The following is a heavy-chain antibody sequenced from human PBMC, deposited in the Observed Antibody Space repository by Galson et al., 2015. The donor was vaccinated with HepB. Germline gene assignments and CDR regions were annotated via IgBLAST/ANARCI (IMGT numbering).Heavy chain of an antibody. D-gene: IGHD6-6*01. CDR2: IYPGDSDT. CDR3: ARHVAARYYYYYMDV. Sequence: QSGAEVKKPGESLKISCKDSGYSFTSYWIGWVRQMPGKGLEWMGIIYPGDSDTRYSPSFQGQVTISADKSISTAYLQWSSLKASDTAMYYCARHVAARYYYYYMDVWGKGTTVTVSS. CDR1: GYSFTSYW. V-gene: IGHV5-51*01. J-gene: IGHJ6*03.